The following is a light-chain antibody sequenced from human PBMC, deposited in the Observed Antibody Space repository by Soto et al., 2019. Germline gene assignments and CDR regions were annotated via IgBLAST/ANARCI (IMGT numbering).Light chain of an antibody. CDR1: QSVSSY. CDR3: QQRSNLPLT. Sequence: EIVLTQSPATLSLSPGERATLSCRACQSVSSYLAWYQQKPGQAPRLLIYDASNRATGIPARFSGSGSGTDFTLTISSLEPEDFAVYYCQQRSNLPLTFGGGTKVDIK. V-gene: IGKV3-11*01. J-gene: IGKJ4*01. CDR2: DAS.